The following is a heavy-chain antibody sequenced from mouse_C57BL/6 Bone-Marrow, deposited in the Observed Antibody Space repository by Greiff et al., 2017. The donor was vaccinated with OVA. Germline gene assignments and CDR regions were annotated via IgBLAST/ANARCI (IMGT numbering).Heavy chain of an antibody. CDR3: ARDFLYYYGSSYRFAY. D-gene: IGHD1-1*01. J-gene: IGHJ3*01. Sequence: QVQLQQSGAELARPGASVKLSCKASGYTFTGYGISWVKQRTGQGLEWIGEIYPRSGNTYYNEKFKGKATLTADKSSSTAYMELRSLTSEDSAVYFCARDFLYYYGSSYRFAYWGQGTLVTVSA. CDR2: IYPRSGNT. CDR1: GYTFTGYG. V-gene: IGHV1-81*01.